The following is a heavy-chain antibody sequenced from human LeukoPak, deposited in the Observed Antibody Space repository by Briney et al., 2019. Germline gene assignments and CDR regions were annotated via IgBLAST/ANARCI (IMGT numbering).Heavy chain of an antibody. CDR3: AKQFWRAQRDNWFDP. CDR1: GFTFSSYA. J-gene: IGHJ5*02. D-gene: IGHD3-3*01. CDR2: ISRSGGST. Sequence: PGESLTLSCAASGFTFSSYAMSWVRQPPGKGLEWVSAISRSGGSTYYADPVKGRFTISRDNYKNFLYLQMSSLTADDAAVYYCAKQFWRAQRDNWFDPGGQGTLVTVSS. V-gene: IGHV3-23*01.